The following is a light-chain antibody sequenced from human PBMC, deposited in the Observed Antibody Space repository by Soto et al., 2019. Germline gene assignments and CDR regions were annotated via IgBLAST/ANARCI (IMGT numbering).Light chain of an antibody. Sequence: QSALPQPASVSGSPGQSITISCTGTSGDVGSYNLVSWYQHHPGKAPKLMIYEGSKRPSGVSNRFSGSKSGSTASLTISGSQAEDEADYYCCSYARSSTYVFGTGTKLTVL. CDR3: CSYARSSTYV. CDR2: EGS. CDR1: SGDVGSYNL. V-gene: IGLV2-23*01. J-gene: IGLJ1*01.